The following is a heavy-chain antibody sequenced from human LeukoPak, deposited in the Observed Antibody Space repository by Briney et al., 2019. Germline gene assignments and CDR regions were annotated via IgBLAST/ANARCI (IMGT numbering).Heavy chain of an antibody. V-gene: IGHV3-23*01. CDR1: GFTFSSYA. CDR2: ISGSGGST. Sequence: GGSLRLSCAASGFTFSSYAMSWVRQAPGKGLEWVSAISGSGGSTYYADSVKGRFTISRDNSKNTLYLQMNSLRAEDTAVYYCAKVMNYYDSSGYYGSAYFDYWGQGTPVTVSS. D-gene: IGHD3-22*01. J-gene: IGHJ4*02. CDR3: AKVMNYYDSSGYYGSAYFDY.